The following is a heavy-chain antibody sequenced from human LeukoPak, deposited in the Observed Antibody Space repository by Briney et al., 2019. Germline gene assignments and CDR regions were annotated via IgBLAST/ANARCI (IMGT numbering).Heavy chain of an antibody. CDR3: ANWNDY. CDR1: GLIFSDYS. V-gene: IGHV3-23*01. Sequence: GGSPRLSCAVSGLIFSDYSMNWVRQAPGKGLEWVSTITAGGDYTYYADSVKGRFTVSRDNSKNTLYLQMNSLRAEDTAIYYCANWNDYWGQGTLVTVSS. J-gene: IGHJ4*02. D-gene: IGHD1-1*01. CDR2: ITAGGDYT.